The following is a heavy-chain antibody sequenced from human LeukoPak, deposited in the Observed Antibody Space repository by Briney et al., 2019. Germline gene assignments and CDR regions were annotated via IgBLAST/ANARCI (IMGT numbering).Heavy chain of an antibody. Sequence: GGSLRLSCAASGFTFNNYNMNWVRQAPGKGLEWVSSIGDSSTYTYYADSVKGRFTISRDNARNSLYLQMNSLRAEDTAVYYCARNWGSSWPYYYYYYYMDVWGKGTTVTISS. D-gene: IGHD6-13*01. J-gene: IGHJ6*03. CDR3: ARNWGSSWPYYYYYYYMDV. V-gene: IGHV3-21*01. CDR1: GFTFNNYN. CDR2: IGDSSTYT.